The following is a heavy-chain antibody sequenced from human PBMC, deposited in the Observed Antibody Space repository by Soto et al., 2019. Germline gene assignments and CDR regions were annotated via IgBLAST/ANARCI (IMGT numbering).Heavy chain of an antibody. CDR1: GFTFGSYW. Sequence: EVQLVESGGGLVQPGGSLRVSCAASGFTFGSYWMNWVRQAPGKGLVWVSRIDSDGSSTTYADSVKGRFTTSRDNAKNTLYLQMSSLRVEDTAVYYCARGRPYGMDFWCQGTTVTVSS. V-gene: IGHV3-74*01. CDR3: ARGRPYGMDF. J-gene: IGHJ6*02. CDR2: IDSDGSST.